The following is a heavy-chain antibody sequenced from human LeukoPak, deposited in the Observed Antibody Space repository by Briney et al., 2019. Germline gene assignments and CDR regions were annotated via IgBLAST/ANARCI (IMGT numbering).Heavy chain of an antibody. D-gene: IGHD1-26*01. V-gene: IGHV4-59*01. CDR1: AGSISSYY. Sequence: PSETLSLTCTVSAGSISSYYWSWIRQPPGKGLEWIGYIYYSGSTNYNPSLKSRVTISVDTSKNQFSLKLSSVTAADTAVYYCARGKYSGSYYYFDYWGQGTLVTVSS. J-gene: IGHJ4*02. CDR3: ARGKYSGSYYYFDY. CDR2: IYYSGST.